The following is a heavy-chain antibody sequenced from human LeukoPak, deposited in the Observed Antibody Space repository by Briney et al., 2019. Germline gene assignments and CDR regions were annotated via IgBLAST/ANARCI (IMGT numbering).Heavy chain of an antibody. Sequence: HGESLKISCKGXGXXXTSYWXGWVRQMXXXXXXXXXXIYPGDSDTRYSPSFQGQVTISADKSISTAYLQWSSLKASDTAMYYCARRSYDSSGYPFDYWGQGTLVTVSS. D-gene: IGHD3-22*01. V-gene: IGHV5-51*01. CDR2: IYPGDSDT. J-gene: IGHJ4*02. CDR3: ARRSYDSSGYPFDY. CDR1: GXXXTSYW.